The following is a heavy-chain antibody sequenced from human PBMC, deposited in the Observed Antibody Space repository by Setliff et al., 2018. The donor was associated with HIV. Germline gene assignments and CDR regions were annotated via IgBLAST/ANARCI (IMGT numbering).Heavy chain of an antibody. J-gene: IGHJ6*02. CDR1: GGSFSGYY. CDR3: ARGLSVYSYANVYYYHGMDV. CDR2: INQSGNT. D-gene: IGHD5-18*01. Sequence: SETLSLTCTVYGGSFSGYYWSWIRQPPGMGLEWIGEINQSGNTNYNPSLKSRVTISADPSKNQFSLKLSSVTAADTAVYYCARGLSVYSYANVYYYHGMDVWGQGTTVTVSS. V-gene: IGHV4-34*01.